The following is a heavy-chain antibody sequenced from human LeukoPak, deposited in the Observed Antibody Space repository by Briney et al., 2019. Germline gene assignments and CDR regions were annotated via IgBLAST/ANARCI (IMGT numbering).Heavy chain of an antibody. D-gene: IGHD6-19*01. CDR1: GYTFTGYY. V-gene: IGHV1-2*02. Sequence: ASVKVSCKASGYTFTGYYMHWVRQAPGQGLEWMGWINPNSGGTNYAQKFQGRVTITTDESTSTAYMELSSLRSEDTAVYYCARDLSGWYVGGFQHWGQGTLVTVSS. CDR3: ARDLSGWYVGGFQH. CDR2: INPNSGGT. J-gene: IGHJ1*01.